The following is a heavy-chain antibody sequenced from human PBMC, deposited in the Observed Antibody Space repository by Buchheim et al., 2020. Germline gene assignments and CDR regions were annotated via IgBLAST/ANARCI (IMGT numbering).Heavy chain of an antibody. J-gene: IGHJ4*02. CDR1: GGTFSSYT. V-gene: IGHV1-69*09. D-gene: IGHD5-24*01. CDR2: IIPILGIA. Sequence: QVQLVQSGGEVKKPGASVKVSCKASGGTFSSYTISWVRQAPGQGLEWMGRIIPILGIANYAQKFQGRVTITADKSTSTAYMELSSLRSEDTAVYYCARAPSRDGYKSQRWDYWGQGTL. CDR3: ARAPSRDGYKSQRWDY.